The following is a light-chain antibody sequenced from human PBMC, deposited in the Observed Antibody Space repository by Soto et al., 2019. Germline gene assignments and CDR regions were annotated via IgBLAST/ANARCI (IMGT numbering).Light chain of an antibody. CDR1: QSVSSQ. Sequence: EVVITHSPATLSVSPGERATLSCRASQSVSSQLAWYRQKPGQAPRLLIYGASTRATGIPVRFSGSGSGTEFTLTISSLQSEDFAVYYCQQYNNWPPYTFGQGTKVDIK. J-gene: IGKJ2*01. CDR2: GAS. V-gene: IGKV3-15*01. CDR3: QQYNNWPPYT.